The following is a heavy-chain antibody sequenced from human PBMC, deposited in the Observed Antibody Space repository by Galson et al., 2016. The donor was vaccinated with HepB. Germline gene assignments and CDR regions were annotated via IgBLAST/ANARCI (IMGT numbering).Heavy chain of an antibody. Sequence: SLRLSCAASGFTFTTYAMSWVRQTPGQGLEWVSAISNTGGTTSYADSVKGRFTISRDNSRNTLFLQMNSLRAEDTAVYHCAKTSASSGSYYYYPLDVWGQGTTVTVSS. V-gene: IGHV3-23*01. CDR3: AKTSASSGSYYYYPLDV. D-gene: IGHD6-6*01. CDR2: ISNTGGTT. CDR1: GFTFTTYA. J-gene: IGHJ6*02.